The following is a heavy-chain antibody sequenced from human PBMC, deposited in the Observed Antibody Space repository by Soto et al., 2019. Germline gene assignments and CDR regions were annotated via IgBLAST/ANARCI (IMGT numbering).Heavy chain of an antibody. Sequence: QVQLVQSGAEVKKPGSSVKVSCKASGGTFSSYAISWVRQAPGQGRVWMGEIIPRFCKANYAQKFHGRVTITGDKSTCPASMELSRLRSDDTAVYYCARGRGYGGNPYAFDICAQGTRVTVSS. V-gene: IGHV1-69*06. CDR3: ARGRGYGGNPYAFDI. D-gene: IGHD2-15*01. CDR1: GGTFSSYA. J-gene: IGHJ3*02. CDR2: IIPRFCKA.